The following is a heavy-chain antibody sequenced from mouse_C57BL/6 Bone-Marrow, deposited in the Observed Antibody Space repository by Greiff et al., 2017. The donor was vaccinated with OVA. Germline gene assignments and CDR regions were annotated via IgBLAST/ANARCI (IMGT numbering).Heavy chain of an antibody. CDR3: ARHPSYYYGSSLYAMDY. D-gene: IGHD1-1*01. J-gene: IGHJ4*01. CDR1: GFSLTSYG. CDR2: IWSDGST. Sequence: VQLVESGPGLVAPSQSLSITCTVSGFSLTSYGVHWVRQPPGKGLEWLVVIWSDGSTTYNSALKSRLSISKDNSKSQVFLKMNSLQTDDTAMYYCARHPSYYYGSSLYAMDYWGQGTSVTVSS. V-gene: IGHV2-6-1*01.